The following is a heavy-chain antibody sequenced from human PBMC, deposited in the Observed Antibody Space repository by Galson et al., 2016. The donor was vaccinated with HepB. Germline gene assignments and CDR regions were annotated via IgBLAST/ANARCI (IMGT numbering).Heavy chain of an antibody. D-gene: IGHD1-1*01. CDR3: AGFETISVNTGEV. CDR1: GFTFNYYS. Sequence: SLRLSCAGTGFTFNYYSFNWVRQAPGKGPEWVSSISGESEYRHYADSVQGRFTISRDNAQSSVYLQMSSLRAEDTAVYYCAGFETISVNTGEVWGQGTTVTVSS. J-gene: IGHJ6*02. CDR2: ISGESEYR. V-gene: IGHV3-21*01.